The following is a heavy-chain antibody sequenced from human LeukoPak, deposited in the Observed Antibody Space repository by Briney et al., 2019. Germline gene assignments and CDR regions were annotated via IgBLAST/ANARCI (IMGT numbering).Heavy chain of an antibody. V-gene: IGHV1-3*01. CDR3: ARDLIVYGSGSYFDY. D-gene: IGHD3-10*01. CDR2: INVGNGNT. J-gene: IGHJ4*02. CDR1: GYTFTTYS. Sequence: ASVKVSCKTSGYTFTTYSIHWVRQAPGQGLEWMAWINVGNGNTKYSQNFQGRLTITTDTSASTAYMELSSLRSEDTALYFCARDLIVYGSGSYFDYWGQGTLVTVSS.